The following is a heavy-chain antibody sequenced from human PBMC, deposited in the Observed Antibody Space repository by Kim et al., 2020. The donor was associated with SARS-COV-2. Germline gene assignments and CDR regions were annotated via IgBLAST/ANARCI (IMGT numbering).Heavy chain of an antibody. D-gene: IGHD1-26*01. CDR2: INHSGST. J-gene: IGHJ4*02. V-gene: IGHV4-34*01. Sequence: SETMSLTCAVYGGSFSGYYWSWIRQPPGKGLEWIGEINHSGSTNYNPSLKSRVTISVDTSKNQFSLKLSSVTAADTAVYYCARKMSGSYRGGWGFDYWGQGTLVTVSS. CDR3: ARKMSGSYRGGWGFDY. CDR1: GGSFSGYY.